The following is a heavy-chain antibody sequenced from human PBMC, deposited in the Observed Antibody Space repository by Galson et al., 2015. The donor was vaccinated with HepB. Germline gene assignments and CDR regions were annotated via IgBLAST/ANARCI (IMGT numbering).Heavy chain of an antibody. J-gene: IGHJ4*02. CDR3: ARGGDYDLLTGYLYFGF. CDR2: ISVYSGNT. Sequence: SVKVSCKVSGYTFTSYAIGWVRQAPGQGLEWMGLISVYSGNTDYAQKLRDRATMTADTFTGTAYMELRSLRSDDTAVYYCARGGDYDLLTGYLYFGFWGQGSLVTGSS. V-gene: IGHV1-18*04. CDR1: GYTFTSYA. D-gene: IGHD3-9*01.